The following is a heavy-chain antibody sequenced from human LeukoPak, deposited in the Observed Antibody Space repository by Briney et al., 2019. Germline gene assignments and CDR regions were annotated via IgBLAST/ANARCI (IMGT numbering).Heavy chain of an antibody. CDR1: GFTFSIYW. D-gene: IGHD6-13*01. Sequence: GGSLRLSCAASGFTFSIYWMHWVRQAPGKGLVWVSRINSDGGSTSYADSVKGRFTISRDNAKNTLYLQMNSLRAEDTAVYYCAKTYSSSWYPLGYWGQGTLVTVSS. CDR3: AKTYSSSWYPLGY. CDR2: INSDGGST. J-gene: IGHJ4*02. V-gene: IGHV3-74*01.